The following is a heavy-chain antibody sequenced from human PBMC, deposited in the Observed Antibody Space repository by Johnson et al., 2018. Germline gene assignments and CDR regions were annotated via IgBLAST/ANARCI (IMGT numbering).Heavy chain of an antibody. D-gene: IGHD6-6*01. Sequence: VQLQESGGGLVQPGWSLRLSCVGSGFTFSSHWMRWVRQAPGKGLEWVASIRQDGSDISHVDSVKGRFTISRDNAKNSLYLQMDSLIVEDTAVYYCVRVSSGGMDVWGQGTTVIVSS. CDR1: GFTFSSHW. CDR2: IRQDGSDI. V-gene: IGHV3-7*01. J-gene: IGHJ6*02. CDR3: VRVSSGGMDV.